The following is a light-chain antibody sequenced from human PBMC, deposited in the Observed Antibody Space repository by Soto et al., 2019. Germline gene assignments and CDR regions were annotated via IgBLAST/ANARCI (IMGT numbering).Light chain of an antibody. J-gene: IGKJ1*01. CDR3: QQYDSSPRT. Sequence: VLTQSPGTLSLSPWERATLSCRASQSVSSYSLAWSKQKPGQAPRLVMYGTSNRATGIPDRFSGSGSGTDFTLTISRLEPEDFAVYYCQQYDSSPRTFGQGTKVDIK. CDR2: GTS. CDR1: QSVSSYS. V-gene: IGKV3-20*01.